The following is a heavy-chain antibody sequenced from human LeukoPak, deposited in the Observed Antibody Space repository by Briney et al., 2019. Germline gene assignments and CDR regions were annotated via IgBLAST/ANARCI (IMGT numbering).Heavy chain of an antibody. Sequence: GSLRRSCAASGFTFSSYSMNWVRQAPGKGLEWVSSISSSSSYIYYADSLKGRFTISRDNAKNSLYLQMNSLRAEDTAVYYCARDPSNDAFDIWGQGRVVSVSS. CDR1: GFTFSSYS. CDR3: ARDPSNDAFDI. V-gene: IGHV3-21*01. CDR2: ISSSSSYI. D-gene: IGHD6-6*01. J-gene: IGHJ3*02.